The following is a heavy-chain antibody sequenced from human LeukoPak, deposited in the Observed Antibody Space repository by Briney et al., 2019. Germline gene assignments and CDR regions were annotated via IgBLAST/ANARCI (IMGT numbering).Heavy chain of an antibody. CDR1: GGSISSYY. J-gene: IGHJ4*02. Sequence: SETLSLTCTVSGGSISSYYWSWIRQPPGKGLEWIGYIYYSGNSNYNPSLKSRVTISADTSKNEFSLKLSSVTAADTAEYYCATRSTGVAATFDSWGQGALVTVSS. V-gene: IGHV4-59*01. D-gene: IGHD2-15*01. CDR3: ATRSTGVAATFDS. CDR2: IYYSGNS.